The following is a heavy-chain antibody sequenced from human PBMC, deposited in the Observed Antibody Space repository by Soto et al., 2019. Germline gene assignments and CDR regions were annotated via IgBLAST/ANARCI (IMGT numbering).Heavy chain of an antibody. V-gene: IGHV1-69*02. D-gene: IGHD2-2*02. CDR2: IIPILGIA. CDR1: GGTFSSYT. CDR3: AMEYCSSTSCYRDY. J-gene: IGHJ4*02. Sequence: QVQLVQSGAEVKKPGSSVKVACKASGGTFSSYTISWVRQAPGQGLEWMGRIIPILGIANYAQKFQGRVTITADKSTSTAYMGLSSLRSEATAVYYCAMEYCSSTSCYRDYGGQGTLVTVSS.